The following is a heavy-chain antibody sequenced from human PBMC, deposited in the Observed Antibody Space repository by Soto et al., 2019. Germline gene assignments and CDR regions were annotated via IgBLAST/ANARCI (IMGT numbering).Heavy chain of an antibody. CDR1: GGSISSYY. CDR2: IYTSGST. CDR3: ARESYYDSSGYLALFDP. Sequence: TSETLSLTCTVAGGSISSYYWSWIRQPAGKGLEWIGRIYTSGSTNYNPSLKSRVTMSVDTSKNQFSLKLSSVTAADTAVYYCARESYYDSSGYLALFDPWGQGTLVTVSS. D-gene: IGHD3-22*01. V-gene: IGHV4-4*07. J-gene: IGHJ5*02.